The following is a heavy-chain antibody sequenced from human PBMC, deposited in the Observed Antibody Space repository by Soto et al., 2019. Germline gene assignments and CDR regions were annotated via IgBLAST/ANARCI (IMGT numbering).Heavy chain of an antibody. CDR3: AREDEPFGRAGKGDY. CDR2: IIPIFGTA. CDR1: GGTFSSYA. D-gene: IGHD3-10*01. J-gene: IGHJ4*02. V-gene: IGHV1-69*06. Sequence: QVQLVQSGAEVKKPGSSVKVSCKASGGTFSSYAISWVRQAPGQGLEWMGGIIPIFGTANYAQKFQSRVTITADKSTSTAYMELSSLRSEDTAVYYCAREDEPFGRAGKGDYWGQGTLVTVSS.